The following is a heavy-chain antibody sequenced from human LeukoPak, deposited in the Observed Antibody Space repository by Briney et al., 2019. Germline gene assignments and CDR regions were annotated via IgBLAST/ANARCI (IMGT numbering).Heavy chain of an antibody. Sequence: GGSLRLSCAASGFTFSNYAMSWARQAPGRGLEWVSGGGSTYYADSVKGRFTISRDNSRNTLYLQMNSLRAEDTAVYYCARGHSSGWFYFDSWGQGTLVAVSS. V-gene: IGHV3-23*01. CDR3: ARGHSSGWFYFDS. J-gene: IGHJ4*02. CDR1: GFTFSNYA. D-gene: IGHD6-19*01. CDR2: GGST.